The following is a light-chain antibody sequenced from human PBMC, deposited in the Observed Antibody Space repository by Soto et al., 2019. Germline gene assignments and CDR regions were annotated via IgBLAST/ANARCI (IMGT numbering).Light chain of an antibody. CDR1: QSISDT. V-gene: IGKV3-15*01. J-gene: IGKJ5*01. CDR2: GAS. CDR3: QHHDNWPLIT. Sequence: EIVMTQSPATLSVSPGGRATLSCRASQSISDTLAWYQQKPGQAPRLLIYGASTRATGIPARFSGSGSGTAFTLTISSLQSEDFALYYCQHHDNWPLITFGQGTRLEIK.